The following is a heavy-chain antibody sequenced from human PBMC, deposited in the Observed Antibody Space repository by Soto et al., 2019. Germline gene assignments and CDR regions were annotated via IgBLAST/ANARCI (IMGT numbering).Heavy chain of an antibody. CDR1: GYTFTSYY. CDR3: ARVGTYYDSSGKQHFQH. J-gene: IGHJ1*01. CDR2: INPSGGST. Sequence: ASVKVSCKSSGYTFTSYYMHWVRQAPGQGLEWMGIINPSGGSTSYAQKFQGRVTMTRDTSTSTVYMELSSLISEDTAVYYCARVGTYYDSSGKQHFQHWGQGTLVTVSS. V-gene: IGHV1-46*01. D-gene: IGHD3-22*01.